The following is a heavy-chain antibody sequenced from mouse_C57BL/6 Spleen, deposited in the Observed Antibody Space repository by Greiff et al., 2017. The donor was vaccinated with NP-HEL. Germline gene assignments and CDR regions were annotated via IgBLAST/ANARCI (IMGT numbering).Heavy chain of an antibody. V-gene: IGHV1-50*01. D-gene: IGHD1-1*01. Sequence: QVQLQQPGAELVKPGASVKLSCKASGYTFTSYWMQWVKQRPGQGLEWIGEIDPSDSYTNYNQKFKGKATLTVDTSSSTAYMQLSSLTSEDSAVYYGASTGITTVVDEDFDYWGQGTTLTVSS. CDR1: GYTFTSYW. CDR2: IDPSDSYT. CDR3: ASTGITTVVDEDFDY. J-gene: IGHJ2*01.